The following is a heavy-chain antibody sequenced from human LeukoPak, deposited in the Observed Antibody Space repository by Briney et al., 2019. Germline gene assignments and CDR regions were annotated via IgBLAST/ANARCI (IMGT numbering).Heavy chain of an antibody. CDR2: ISAYNDNI. CDR1: GYTFTSYG. D-gene: IGHD6-19*01. Sequence: ASVKVSCKASGYTFTSYGISWVRQAPGQGLEWMGWISAYNDNINYAQKLQGRVTMTTDTSTSTAYMELRSLRSDDTAVYYCARVWGSGWPLYYYYYGMDVWGQGTTVTVSS. J-gene: IGHJ6*02. CDR3: ARVWGSGWPLYYYYYGMDV. V-gene: IGHV1-18*01.